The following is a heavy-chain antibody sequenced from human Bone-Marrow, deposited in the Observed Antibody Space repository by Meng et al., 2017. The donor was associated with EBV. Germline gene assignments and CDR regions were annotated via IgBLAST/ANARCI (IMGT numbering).Heavy chain of an antibody. Sequence: QLQLQESGPGLVKPSXXLSPTSXVSGGSLTTDPYYGSWIRQSPGKRLEWLGSIYYSGSTYYNPSLKRRVTLSVDRSMDQFSLRLGSVTAADTAVYYCAVVQGVTIAKIAFWGRGTLVTVSS. J-gene: IGHJ4*02. CDR1: GGSLTTDPYY. V-gene: IGHV4-39*01. CDR3: AVVQGVTIAKIAF. CDR2: IYYSGST. D-gene: IGHD3-10*01.